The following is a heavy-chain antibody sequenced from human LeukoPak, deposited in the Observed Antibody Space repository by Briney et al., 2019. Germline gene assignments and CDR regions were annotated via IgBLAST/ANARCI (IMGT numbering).Heavy chain of an antibody. CDR1: GGSISSYW. V-gene: IGHV4-59*12. CDR3: ARMSYLAAAGSHFGY. D-gene: IGHD6-13*01. J-gene: IGHJ4*02. CDR2: MHYSGST. Sequence: SETLSLTCTVSGGSISSYWWGWFRQPPGKGLEWIGYMHYSGSTNYSPSLMSRVTISVDTPNNQFSLKLSSVTAADTAVYYCARMSYLAAAGSHFGYWGQGTLVTVSS.